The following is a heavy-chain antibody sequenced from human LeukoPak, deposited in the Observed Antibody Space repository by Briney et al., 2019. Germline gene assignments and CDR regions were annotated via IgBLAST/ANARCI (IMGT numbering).Heavy chain of an antibody. CDR3: AELGITMIGGV. J-gene: IGHJ6*04. Sequence: GGSLRLSCAASGFTFSSYEMNWVRQAPGKGLEWVSYISSSGSNIYYADSVKGRFTISRDNAKNSLYLQMNSLRAGDTAVYYCAELGITMIGGVWGKGTTVTISS. D-gene: IGHD3-10*02. V-gene: IGHV3-48*03. CDR1: GFTFSSYE. CDR2: ISSSGSNI.